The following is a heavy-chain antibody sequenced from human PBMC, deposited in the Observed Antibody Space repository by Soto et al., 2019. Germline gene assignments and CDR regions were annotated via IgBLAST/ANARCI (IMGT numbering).Heavy chain of an antibody. CDR2: IFWDKND. CDR1: GFSLITGVG. J-gene: IGHJ4*02. D-gene: IGHD1-26*01. Sequence: QITLKESGPSLVRPTETLTLTCTFSGFSLITGVGVGWVRQPPGKALEWLAVIFWDKNDYYRPSLQTRVTISQDTSEDQVVLTLTHMYPEDTATYFCTQIYGSGSWGWYFHSWGQGTLVTVSS. V-gene: IGHV2-5*02. CDR3: TQIYGSGSWGWYFHS.